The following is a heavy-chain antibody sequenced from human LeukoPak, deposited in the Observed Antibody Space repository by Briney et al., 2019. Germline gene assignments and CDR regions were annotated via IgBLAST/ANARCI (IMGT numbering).Heavy chain of an antibody. V-gene: IGHV4-39*01. CDR3: ARLSYYGSGSYLVDP. D-gene: IGHD3-10*01. J-gene: IGHJ5*02. Sequence: SETLSLTCTVSGGSISSSSYYWGWIRQPPGKGLEWIGSIYYSGSTYYNPSLKSRVTISVDTSKNQFSLKLSSVTAAATAVYYCARLSYYGSGSYLVDPWGQGTLVTVSS. CDR1: GGSISSSSYY. CDR2: IYYSGST.